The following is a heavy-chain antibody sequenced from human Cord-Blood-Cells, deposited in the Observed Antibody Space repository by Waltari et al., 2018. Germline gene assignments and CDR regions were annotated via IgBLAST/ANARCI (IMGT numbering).Heavy chain of an antibody. CDR2: IYYSGAT. CDR1: GGSISSGGYY. V-gene: IGHV4-31*03. Sequence: QVQLQESGPGLVKPSQTLSLTCTVSGGSISSGGYYWSWSRQHPGKGLEWIGYIYYSGATYYNPSLKSRVTISVDTSKNQFSLKLSSVTAADTAVYYCAREDSNYNWFDPWGQGTLVTVSS. CDR3: AREDSNYNWFDP. D-gene: IGHD4-4*01. J-gene: IGHJ5*02.